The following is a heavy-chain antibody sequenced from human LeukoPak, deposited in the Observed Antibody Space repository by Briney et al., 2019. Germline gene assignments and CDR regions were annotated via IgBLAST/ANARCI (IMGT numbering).Heavy chain of an antibody. V-gene: IGHV3-48*01. CDR2: ISSSSSSK. CDR3: ARCSVTKVDY. CDR1: VFTVSSYS. J-gene: IGHJ4*02. D-gene: IGHD4-17*01. Sequence: PGGSLTLSCAASVFTVSSYSMKWVRQAAGKGREWVSYISSSSSSKYYADSLKGRFTISRDNAKNSLYLQMNSLRAEDRAVYYCARCSVTKVDYWGQGTLVTVSS.